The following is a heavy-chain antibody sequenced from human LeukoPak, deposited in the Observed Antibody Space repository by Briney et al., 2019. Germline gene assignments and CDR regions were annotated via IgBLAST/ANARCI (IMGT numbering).Heavy chain of an antibody. CDR1: GFTFSNYG. CDR3: AKKRVLVVPAADFDY. V-gene: IGHV3-23*01. J-gene: IGHJ4*02. D-gene: IGHD2-2*01. CDR2: ISGSGGST. Sequence: GGSLRLSCAASGFTFSNYGMNWVRQAPGRGLEWVSGISGSGGSTYYADSVKGRFTISRDNSKYTLYLQVDSLRAGDTAIYYCAKKRVLVVPAADFDYWGQGTLVTVSS.